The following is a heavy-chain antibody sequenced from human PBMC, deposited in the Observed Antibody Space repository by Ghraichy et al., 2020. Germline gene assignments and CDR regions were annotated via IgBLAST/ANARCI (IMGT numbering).Heavy chain of an antibody. CDR3: ARGSWYFDGGLDY. Sequence: GGSLRLSCAASGFTFSSYSMNWVRQAPGKGLEWVSYISSSSSTIYYADSVKGQFTISRDNAKNSLYLQMNSLRDEDTAVYYCARGSWYFDGGLDYWGQGTLVTVSS. V-gene: IGHV3-48*02. J-gene: IGHJ4*02. D-gene: IGHD3-9*01. CDR1: GFTFSSYS. CDR2: ISSSSSTI.